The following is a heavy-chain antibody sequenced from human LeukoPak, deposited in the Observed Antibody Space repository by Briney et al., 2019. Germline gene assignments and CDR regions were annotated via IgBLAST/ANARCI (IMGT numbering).Heavy chain of an antibody. CDR3: ARDGIGEHYYDSNVPAFDI. Sequence: GASVKVSCEASGYTFTNYYMHWVRQAPGQGLEWMGIINPSGGSTTYAQKFQGRVTMTGDTSTSTVYMELRSLRSDDTAVYYCARDGIGEHYYDSNVPAFDIWGQGTMVTVSS. CDR1: GYTFTNYY. J-gene: IGHJ3*02. D-gene: IGHD3-22*01. V-gene: IGHV1-46*01. CDR2: INPSGGST.